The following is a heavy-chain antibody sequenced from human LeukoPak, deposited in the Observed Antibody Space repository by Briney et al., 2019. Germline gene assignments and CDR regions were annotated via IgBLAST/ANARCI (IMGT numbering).Heavy chain of an antibody. CDR3: ARGPPHDS. CDR1: GFTFSSYS. CDR2: ISASSNYI. J-gene: IGHJ4*02. Sequence: PGGSLRLSCAASGFTFSSYSMNWVRQAPGKGLEWVSSISASSNYIYYADSLKGRFTIPRDNTRNSLYLQMNSLRAEDTAVYYCARGPPHDSWGRGTLVTVSS. V-gene: IGHV3-21*01.